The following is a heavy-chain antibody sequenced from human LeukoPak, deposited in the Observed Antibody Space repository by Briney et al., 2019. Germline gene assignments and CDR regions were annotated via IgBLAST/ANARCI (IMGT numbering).Heavy chain of an antibody. CDR3: ARVYDYYYYYYMDV. CDR1: GGTFSSYA. CDR2: IIPIFGTA. J-gene: IGHJ6*03. V-gene: IGHV1-69*05. Sequence: GASVKVSCKASGGTFSSYAISWVRQAPGQGLEWMGGIIPIFGTANYAQKFQGRVTITTDESTSTAYMELSSLRSEDTAVYYCARVYDYYYYYYMDVWGKGTTVTVSS.